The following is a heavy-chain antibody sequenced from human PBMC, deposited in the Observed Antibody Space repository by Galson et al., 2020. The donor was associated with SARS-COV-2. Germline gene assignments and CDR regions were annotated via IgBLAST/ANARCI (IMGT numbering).Heavy chain of an antibody. CDR3: AIHEYPLTTMT. CDR1: GYTFTDFW. CDR2: INTNRGGT. J-gene: IGHJ4*02. Sequence: ASVKVSCKASGYTFTDFWMHWVRQAPGQGLEWMGWINTNRGGTMYAQKFQGRVTMTRATSITTAYMELSRLRSDDTAVYYCAIHEYPLTTMTWGQGTRVTVSS. V-gene: IGHV1-2*02. D-gene: IGHD4-17*01.